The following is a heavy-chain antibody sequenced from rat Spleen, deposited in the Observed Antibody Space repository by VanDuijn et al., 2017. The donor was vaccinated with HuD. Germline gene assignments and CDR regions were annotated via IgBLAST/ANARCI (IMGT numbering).Heavy chain of an antibody. J-gene: IGHJ4*01. CDR1: GFTYSNYY. CDR3: TRLGDTHYGYNPLDA. D-gene: IGHD1-9*01. V-gene: IGHV5-25*01. CDR2: INIGGGNT. Sequence: EVQLVESGGGLVQPGRSMKLSCSASGFTYSNYYMAWVRQAPTKGLEWVASINIGGGNTYYRGSVKGRFTISIDNAKSSLYLQMSSLKSEDTATYYCTRLGDTHYGYNPLDAWGQGASVTVSS.